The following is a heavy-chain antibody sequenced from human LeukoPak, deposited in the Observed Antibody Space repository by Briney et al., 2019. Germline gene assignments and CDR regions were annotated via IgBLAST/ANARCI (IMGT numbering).Heavy chain of an antibody. CDR3: ARDYSGSYSYFDN. Sequence: GGSLRLSCAASGFSVSTYNMHWVRQAPGKGLEWVASMDSTTTYIYYADSVRGRFTISRDNAKNSLYLQLNSLRAEDTAFYYCARDYSGSYSYFDNWGQGTLVTVSS. D-gene: IGHD3-3*01. V-gene: IGHV3-21*01. CDR1: GFSVSTYN. CDR2: MDSTTTYI. J-gene: IGHJ4*02.